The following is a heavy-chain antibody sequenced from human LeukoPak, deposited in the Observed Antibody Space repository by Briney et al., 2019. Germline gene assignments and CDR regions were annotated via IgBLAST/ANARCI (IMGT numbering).Heavy chain of an antibody. V-gene: IGHV1-2*06. J-gene: IGHJ4*02. D-gene: IGHD6-19*01. CDR3: AREPPGSACLCD. CDR1: GYTFTGYY. Sequence: GASVKVSCKASGYTFTGYYMHWVRQAPGQGLELMGRINPNSGGTNYAQKFQGRVTMTRYTSISTAYMELSRLRSDDTAVYYCAREPPGSACLCDWGQGTLVTVSS. CDR2: INPNSGGT.